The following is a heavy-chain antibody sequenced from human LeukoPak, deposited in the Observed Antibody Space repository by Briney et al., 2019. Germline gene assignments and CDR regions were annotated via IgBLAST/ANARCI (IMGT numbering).Heavy chain of an antibody. J-gene: IGHJ4*02. CDR1: GGSISNYF. CDR3: AREGLGETYFEY. Sequence: PSETLSLTCTVSGGSISNYFWSWIRQPPGKGLECIGYIYYSGSTYYNPSLKSRVTISVDTSKNQFSLKLSSVTAADTAVYYCAREGLGETYFEYWGRGILVTVSS. D-gene: IGHD3-10*01. CDR2: IYYSGST. V-gene: IGHV4-59*12.